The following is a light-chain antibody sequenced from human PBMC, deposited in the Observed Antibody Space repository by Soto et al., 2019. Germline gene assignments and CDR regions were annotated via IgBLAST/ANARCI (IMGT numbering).Light chain of an antibody. CDR3: AAWDDSLNSYV. V-gene: IGLV1-44*01. CDR2: SNT. J-gene: IGLJ1*01. CDR1: SFNIGTNN. Sequence: VLTQPPTASGTPGQRVTIFCSGRSFNIGTNNVNWYQQLPGTAPKLLVHSNTERPSGVPDRFSGSKSGTSASLAISGLQSEDEADYYCAAWDDSLNSYVFGIGTKVTVL.